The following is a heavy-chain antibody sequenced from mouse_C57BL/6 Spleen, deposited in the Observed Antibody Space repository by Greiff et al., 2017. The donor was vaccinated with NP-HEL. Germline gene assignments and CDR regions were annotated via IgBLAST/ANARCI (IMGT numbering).Heavy chain of an antibody. V-gene: IGHV1-82*01. CDR3: ARGLGQFAY. CDR2: IYPGDGDT. CDR1: GYAFSSSW. Sequence: VQLQESGPELVKPGASVKISCKASGYAFSSSWMNWVKQRPGKGLEWIGRIYPGDGDTNYNGKFKGKATLTADKSSSTAYMQLSSLTSEDSAVYFCARGLGQFAYWGQGTLVTVSA. J-gene: IGHJ3*01. D-gene: IGHD4-1*01.